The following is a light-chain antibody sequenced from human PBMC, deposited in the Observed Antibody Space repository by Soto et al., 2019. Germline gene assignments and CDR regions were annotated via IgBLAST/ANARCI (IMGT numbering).Light chain of an antibody. V-gene: IGKV3-20*01. CDR1: QSISSSF. J-gene: IGKJ4*01. CDR2: AAS. CDR3: QQYGVSPT. Sequence: PAERASLSCGASQSISSSFLAWYQKKSGQAPRLLIYAASTTATGIPDRFSGSGSAIDFTITISRLEPEDSAVYYCQQYGVSPTFGGGTKVDIK.